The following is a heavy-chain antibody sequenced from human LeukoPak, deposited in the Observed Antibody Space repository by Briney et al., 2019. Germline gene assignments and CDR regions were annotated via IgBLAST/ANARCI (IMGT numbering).Heavy chain of an antibody. CDR1: GFTFSSYG. J-gene: IGHJ6*02. D-gene: IGHD3-3*01. Sequence: GGSLRLSCAASGFTFSSYGMHWVRQAPGKGLEWVAVIWYDGSNKYYADSVKGRFTISRDNAKNSLYLQVNSLRAEDTAVYYCARDSTPGYYDFWSGYLTYYYYGMDVWGQGTTVTVSS. CDR2: IWYDGSNK. CDR3: ARDSTPGYYDFWSGYLTYYYYGMDV. V-gene: IGHV3-33*08.